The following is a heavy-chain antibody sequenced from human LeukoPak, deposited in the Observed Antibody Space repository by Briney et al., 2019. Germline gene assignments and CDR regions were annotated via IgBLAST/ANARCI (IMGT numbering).Heavy chain of an antibody. D-gene: IGHD3-22*01. CDR1: GFTFSSYA. CDR3: AREGVYYYDSSGQPNY. CDR2: ISSSGSTI. Sequence: GGSLRLSCAASGFTFSSYAMSWVRQAPGKGLEWVSYISSSGSTIYYADSVKGRFTISRDNAKNSLYLQMNSLRAEDTAVYYCAREGVYYYDSSGQPNYWGQGTLVTVSS. J-gene: IGHJ4*02. V-gene: IGHV3-48*04.